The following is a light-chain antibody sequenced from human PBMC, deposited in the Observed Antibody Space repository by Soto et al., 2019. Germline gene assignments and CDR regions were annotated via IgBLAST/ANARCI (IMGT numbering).Light chain of an antibody. J-gene: IGKJ4*01. CDR3: QQYRSSLVT. Sequence: EIVLTQSPGTLSLSPGERATLSCRASQSVSSSYLAWYQQKPGQAPRLLIYGASSRATGIPDRFSGSGSGTDFTLNISRLEPEDFAVYYCQQYRSSLVTFGGGTKVEIK. V-gene: IGKV3-20*01. CDR1: QSVSSSY. CDR2: GAS.